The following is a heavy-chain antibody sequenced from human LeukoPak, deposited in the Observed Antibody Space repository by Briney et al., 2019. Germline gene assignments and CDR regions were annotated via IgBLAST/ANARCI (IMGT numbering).Heavy chain of an antibody. V-gene: IGHV3-30*18. D-gene: IGHD1-26*01. Sequence: GRSLRLSCAASGFTFSSYGMHWVRQAPGKGLEWVAVISYDGSNKYYADSVKGRFTISRDNSKNTLYLQMNSLRAEDTAVYYCAKEGGLRAVYFDYWGQGTLVTVSS. CDR2: ISYDGSNK. J-gene: IGHJ4*02. CDR3: AKEGGLRAVYFDY. CDR1: GFTFSSYG.